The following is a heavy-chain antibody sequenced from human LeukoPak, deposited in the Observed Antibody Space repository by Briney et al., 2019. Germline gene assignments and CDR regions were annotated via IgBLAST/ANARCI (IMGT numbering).Heavy chain of an antibody. Sequence: GGSLRLSCASPGFTLSHYEMSCGRQAPGKGLEWISYIGSSGDTTYYADSVKGRFTISRDSAKRSLHLEMNSLRVEDTGVYYCARGGNWLDPWGQGTRVTVSS. V-gene: IGHV3-48*03. J-gene: IGHJ5*02. CDR1: GFTLSHYE. CDR2: IGSSGDTT. CDR3: ARGGNWLDP.